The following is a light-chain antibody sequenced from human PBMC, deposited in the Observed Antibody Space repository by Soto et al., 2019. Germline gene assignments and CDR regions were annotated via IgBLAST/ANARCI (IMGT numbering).Light chain of an antibody. CDR2: RNT. J-gene: IGLJ1*01. CDR3: AAWDDSLNGYG. CDR1: SPNIGSNA. V-gene: IGLV1-44*01. Sequence: QSVLTQPPSASGTPGQRVAISCSGTSPNIGSNAVNWYQQLPGTAPQPLIYRNTERPSGVPARFSGSKSGTSASLAISGLQAEDEANYFCAAWDDSLNGYGFGNGTKVTVL.